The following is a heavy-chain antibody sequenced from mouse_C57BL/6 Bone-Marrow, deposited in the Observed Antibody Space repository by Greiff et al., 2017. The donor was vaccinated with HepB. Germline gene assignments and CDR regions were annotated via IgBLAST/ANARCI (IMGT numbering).Heavy chain of an antibody. Sequence: EVQLQQSGPELVKPGASVKISCKASGYTFTDYYMNWVKQSHGKSLEWIGDINPNNGGTSYNQKFKGKATLTVDKSSSTAYMELRSLTSEDSAVYYCARSGSKGYWGQGTTLTVSS. D-gene: IGHD1-1*01. CDR2: INPNNGGT. CDR3: ARSGSKGY. V-gene: IGHV1-26*01. J-gene: IGHJ2*01. CDR1: GYTFTDYY.